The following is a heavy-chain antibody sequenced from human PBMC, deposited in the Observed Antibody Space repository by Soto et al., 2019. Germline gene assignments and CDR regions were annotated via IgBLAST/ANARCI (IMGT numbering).Heavy chain of an antibody. D-gene: IGHD3-10*02. CDR2: IYYSGST. V-gene: IGHV4-31*03. Sequence: QVQLQESGPGLVKPSQTLSLTCTVSGGSISSGGYYWSWIRQHPGKGLEWIGYIYYSGSTYYNPSLKSRVTISVDTSKNQFSLKLSSVTAADTAVYYCAREKFESLFGELSWFDPWGQGTLVTVSS. CDR3: AREKFESLFGELSWFDP. CDR1: GGSISSGGYY. J-gene: IGHJ5*02.